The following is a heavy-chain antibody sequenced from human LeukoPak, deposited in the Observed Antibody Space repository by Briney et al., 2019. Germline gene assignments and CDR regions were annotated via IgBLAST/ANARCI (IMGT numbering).Heavy chain of an antibody. J-gene: IGHJ6*03. Sequence: GASVKVSCKASGYTFTSYGISWVRQAPGQGLEWMGWISAYNGNTNYAQKLQGRVTMTTDTSTSTAYMELRSLRSDDTAVYYCARDPEHFPGDYYYYYYMDVWGKGTTVTVSS. CDR3: ARDPEHFPGDYYYYYYMDV. CDR1: GYTFTSYG. CDR2: ISAYNGNT. V-gene: IGHV1-18*01. D-gene: IGHD3-3*02.